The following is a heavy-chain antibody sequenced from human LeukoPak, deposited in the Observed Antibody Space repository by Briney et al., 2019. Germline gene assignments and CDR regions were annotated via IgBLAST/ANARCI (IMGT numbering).Heavy chain of an antibody. J-gene: IGHJ6*02. D-gene: IGHD4-17*01. CDR2: INHSGST. CDR3: ARGPNHDYGDYGSPGDYGMDV. V-gene: IGHV4-34*01. CDR1: GGSFSGYY. Sequence: SETLSLTCAVYGGSFSGYYWSWIRQPPGKGLEWIGEINHSGSTNYNPSLKSRVTISVDTSKNQFSLKLSSVTAADTAVYYCARGPNHDYGDYGSPGDYGMDVWGQGTTVTVSS.